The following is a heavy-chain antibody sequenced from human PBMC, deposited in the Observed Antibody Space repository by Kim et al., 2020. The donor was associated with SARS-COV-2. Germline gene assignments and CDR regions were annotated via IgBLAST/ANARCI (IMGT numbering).Heavy chain of an antibody. V-gene: IGHV4-38-2*02. CDR3: VGDYEGVTNYFDF. J-gene: IGHJ4*02. D-gene: IGHD5-12*01. Sequence: SETLSLTCIVSGYSISRGYYWGWIRQPPGKGLEWIGSIHHSGTTYYNPSLKSRVTISLDTSKNQFSLMLSSVTAADTAIYYCVGDYEGVTNYFDFWGQGTLVTVSS. CDR2: IHHSGTT. CDR1: GYSISRGYY.